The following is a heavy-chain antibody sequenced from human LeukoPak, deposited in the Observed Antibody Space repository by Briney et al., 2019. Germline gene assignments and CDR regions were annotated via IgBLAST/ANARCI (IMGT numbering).Heavy chain of an antibody. CDR2: IYYSGST. D-gene: IGHD3-3*01. Sequence: SETLSLTCAVSGGSISSSSYYWGWIRQPPGKGLEWIGSIYYSGSTYYNPSLKSRVTISVDTSKNQFSLKLSSVTAADTAVYYCARERFLEWPGEGKGPIWFDPWGQGTLVTVSS. V-gene: IGHV4-39*07. CDR1: GGSISSSSYY. J-gene: IGHJ5*02. CDR3: ARERFLEWPGEGKGPIWFDP.